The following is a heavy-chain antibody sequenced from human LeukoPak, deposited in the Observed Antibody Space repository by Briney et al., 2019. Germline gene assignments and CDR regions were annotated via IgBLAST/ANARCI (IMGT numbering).Heavy chain of an antibody. D-gene: IGHD6-6*01. V-gene: IGHV3-74*01. CDR2: IRSDGGDT. Sequence: GGSPRLSCEASGFTFSNYWMHWVRQVPGKGLVWVSRIRSDGGDTTYADFVQGRFTISRDNVKNMLYLQMNSLRAEDTAVYYCARLAARQILGYYGMDVWGQGTTVTVSS. CDR3: ARLAARQILGYYGMDV. J-gene: IGHJ6*02. CDR1: GFTFSNYW.